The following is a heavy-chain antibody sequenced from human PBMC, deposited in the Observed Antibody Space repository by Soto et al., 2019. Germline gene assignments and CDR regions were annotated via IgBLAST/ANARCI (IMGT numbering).Heavy chain of an antibody. CDR3: ARGGPADNWFDP. V-gene: IGHV4-30-4*01. Sequence: KPSETLSLTCTVSGGSISSGDYYWSWIRQPPGKGLEWIGYIYYSGSTYYNPSLKSRVTISVDTSKNQFSLKLSSVTAADTAVYYCARGGPADNWFDPWGQGTLVTVSS. CDR1: GGSISSGDYY. D-gene: IGHD2-15*01. J-gene: IGHJ5*02. CDR2: IYYSGST.